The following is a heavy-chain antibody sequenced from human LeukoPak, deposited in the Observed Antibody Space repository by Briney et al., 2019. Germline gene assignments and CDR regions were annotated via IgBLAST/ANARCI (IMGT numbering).Heavy chain of an antibody. CDR2: INQDGSEK. CDR3: ARDGHYTIYELRFDY. J-gene: IGHJ4*02. D-gene: IGHD5/OR15-5a*01. CDR1: GFTFSTYA. Sequence: GGSLRLSCVTSGFTFSTYAFHWVRQAPGKGLEWVANINQDGSEKYCVDSLKGRFTISRDNAENSLYLQMNSLRAEDTAVYYCARDGHYTIYELRFDYWGQGALVTVSS. V-gene: IGHV3-7*01.